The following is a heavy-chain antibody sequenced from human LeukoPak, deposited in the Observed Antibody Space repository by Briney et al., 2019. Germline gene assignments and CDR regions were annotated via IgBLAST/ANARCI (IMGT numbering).Heavy chain of an antibody. CDR3: VTYYFDSSGPKKNY. CDR2: INHSGST. CDR1: GGSFSGYY. J-gene: IGHJ4*02. D-gene: IGHD3-22*01. V-gene: IGHV4-34*01. Sequence: SETLSLTCAVFGGSFSGYYWSWIRQPPGKGLEWIGEINHSGSTNYNPSLKSRVTISVDTSKKQFSLKLSSVTAADTAVYYCVTYYFDSSGPKKNYWGQGTLVTVSS.